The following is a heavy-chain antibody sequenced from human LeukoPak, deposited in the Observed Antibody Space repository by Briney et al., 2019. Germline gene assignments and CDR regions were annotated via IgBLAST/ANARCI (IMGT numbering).Heavy chain of an antibody. CDR2: IYYSGST. D-gene: IGHD3-3*01. CDR1: GGSISSYY. V-gene: IGHV4-59*01. J-gene: IGHJ5*02. CDR3: ARVAVRRYFGVSWFDP. Sequence: SETLSLTCTVSGGSISSYYWSWIRQPPGKGLEWIGYIYYSGSTNYNPSLKSRVTISVDTSKNQFSLKLSSVTAADTAVYYCARVAVRRYFGVSWFDPWGQGTLVTVSS.